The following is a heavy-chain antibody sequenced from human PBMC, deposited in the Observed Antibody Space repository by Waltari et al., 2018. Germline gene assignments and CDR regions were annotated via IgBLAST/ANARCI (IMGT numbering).Heavy chain of an antibody. CDR1: GFTFSRYW. CDR2: INYDGSQK. V-gene: IGHV3-7*01. CDR3: AKSRGFEY. D-gene: IGHD2-2*01. Sequence: EVQLVESGGGLVQTGGSMRLSCEAFGFTFSRYWRSWVRQTPGKGLEWVANINYDGSQKYYVDSVKGRFTISRDNAKNSVYLQMNSLRVDDTAMYYCAKSRGFEYWGQGTLITVSS. J-gene: IGHJ4*02.